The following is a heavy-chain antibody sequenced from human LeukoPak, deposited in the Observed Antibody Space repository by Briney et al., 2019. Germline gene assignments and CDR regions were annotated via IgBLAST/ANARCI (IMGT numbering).Heavy chain of an antibody. CDR3: AKTGERDY. CDR1: GLTFRGYD. J-gene: IGHJ4*02. CDR2: IKEDGTQK. V-gene: IGHV3-7*01. D-gene: IGHD7-27*01. Sequence: GGSLRLSCVTSGLTFRGYDMFWVCQAPGKGPEWVANIKEDGTQKYYVDSVRGRFTISRDNAENSLYLQMNSLRDEDTAVYYCAKTGERDYWGRGTLVTVSS.